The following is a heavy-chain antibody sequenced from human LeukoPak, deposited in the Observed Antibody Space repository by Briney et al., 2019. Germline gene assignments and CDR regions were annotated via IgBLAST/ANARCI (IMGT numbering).Heavy chain of an antibody. D-gene: IGHD3-10*01. CDR2: ISDSGGST. CDR1: GITLSNYG. CDR3: AKRGVVIRVILVGFHQQAYYFDS. Sequence: GGSLRLSCAVSGITLSNYGMSWVRQAPGKGLEWVAGISDSGGSTNYADSVKGRFTISRDNAKNTLYLQMNSLRAEDTAVYFCAKRGVVIRVILVGFHQQAYYFDSWGQGALVTVSS. J-gene: IGHJ4*02. V-gene: IGHV3-23*01.